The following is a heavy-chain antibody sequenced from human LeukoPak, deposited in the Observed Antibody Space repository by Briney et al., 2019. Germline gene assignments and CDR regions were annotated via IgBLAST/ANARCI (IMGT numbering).Heavy chain of an antibody. V-gene: IGHV4-34*01. Sequence: SETLSLTCAVYGGFFSGYYWSWIRQPPGKGLEWIGEINHSGSTNYNPSLKSRVTISVDTSKNQFSLKLSSVTAADTAVYYCARSGRGYYYVNWGQGTLVTVSS. CDR2: INHSGST. J-gene: IGHJ4*02. D-gene: IGHD3-10*02. CDR3: ARSGRGYYYVN. CDR1: GGFFSGYY.